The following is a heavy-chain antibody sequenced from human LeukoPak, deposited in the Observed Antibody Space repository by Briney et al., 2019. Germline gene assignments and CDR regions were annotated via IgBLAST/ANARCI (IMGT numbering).Heavy chain of an antibody. D-gene: IGHD3-22*01. Sequence: GGSLRLSCAASGFNFNSYEMNWARQAPGKGREWVSYISSSGGYIYYADSWKGRFTISRDNAKNSLYLQMNSLRGEDTAVYYCARGPEDYYESSGYFYWWGQGTLVTVSS. CDR2: ISSSGGYI. CDR3: ARGPEDYYESSGYFYW. V-gene: IGHV3-48*03. J-gene: IGHJ4*02. CDR1: GFNFNSYE.